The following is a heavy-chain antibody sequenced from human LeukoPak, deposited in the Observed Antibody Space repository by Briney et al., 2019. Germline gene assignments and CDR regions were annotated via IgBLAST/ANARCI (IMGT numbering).Heavy chain of an antibody. V-gene: IGHV4-61*02. CDR1: GGSISSGSHH. CDR3: ARVSAINAFDI. J-gene: IGHJ3*02. CDR2: IYTSRST. Sequence: SEALSLTCTVSGGSISSGSHHWNWIRQPAGKGLEWIGRIYTSRSTNYNPSLKSRVTISLDTSKNQFSLKLSSVTAADTAIYYCARVSAINAFDIWGQGTMVTVSS.